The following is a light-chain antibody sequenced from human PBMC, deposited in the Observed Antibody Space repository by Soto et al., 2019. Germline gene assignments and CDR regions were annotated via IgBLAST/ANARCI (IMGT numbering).Light chain of an antibody. CDR2: AAS. V-gene: IGKV3-20*01. Sequence: EIVLTQSPGTLSLFTGERATLSCRASQSVSRNYLAWYQQKPGQAPRLLIHAASTRATDIPDRFRGSGSGTDFTRTITRLEAEDFAVYHCQQYCDSPYPFCQGTKLEI. CDR1: QSVSRNY. J-gene: IGKJ2*01. CDR3: QQYCDSPYP.